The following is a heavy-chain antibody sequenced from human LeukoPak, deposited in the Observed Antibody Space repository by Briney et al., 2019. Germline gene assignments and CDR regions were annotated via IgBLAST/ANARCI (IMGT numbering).Heavy chain of an antibody. CDR2: IYTSGST. D-gene: IGHD2-21*01. J-gene: IGHJ4*02. Sequence: SETLSLTCTVSGGSISSGSYYWSWIRHPPGKGLEWIGRIYTSGSTNYNPSLKSRVTISVDTSKNQFSLKLSSVTAADTAVYYCATATCGGDCYYIDYWGQGTLVTVSS. V-gene: IGHV4-61*02. CDR3: ATATCGGDCYYIDY. CDR1: GGSISSGSYY.